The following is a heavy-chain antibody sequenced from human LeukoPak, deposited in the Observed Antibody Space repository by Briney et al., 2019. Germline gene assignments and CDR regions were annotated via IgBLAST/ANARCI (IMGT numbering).Heavy chain of an antibody. CDR3: ARHGLTMAIDY. J-gene: IGHJ4*02. D-gene: IGHD3-10*01. Sequence: SETLSLACTVSGGSISSSSYYWGWIRQPPGKGLEWIGSIYYSGSTYYNPSLKSRVTISVDTSKNQFSLKLSPVTAADTAVYYCARHGLTMAIDYWGQGTLVTVSS. CDR1: GGSISSSSYY. CDR2: IYYSGST. V-gene: IGHV4-39*01.